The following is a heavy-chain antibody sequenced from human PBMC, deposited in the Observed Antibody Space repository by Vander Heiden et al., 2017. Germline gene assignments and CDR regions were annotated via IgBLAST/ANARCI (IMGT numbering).Heavy chain of an antibody. CDR1: GYTFTGYY. CDR3: ARGWAEYYDFWSGYLGY. D-gene: IGHD3-3*01. Sequence: QVQLVQSGAEVKKPGASVKVSCKASGYTFTGYYMHWVRQAPGQGREWMGWINPNSGGTNYAQKFQGRVTMTRDTSISTAYMELSRLRSDDTAVYYCARGWAEYYDFWSGYLGYWGQGTLVTVSS. V-gene: IGHV1-2*02. J-gene: IGHJ4*02. CDR2: INPNSGGT.